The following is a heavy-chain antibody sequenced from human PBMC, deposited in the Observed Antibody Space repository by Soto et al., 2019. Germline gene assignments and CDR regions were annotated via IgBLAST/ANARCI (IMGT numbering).Heavy chain of an antibody. V-gene: IGHV6-1*01. CDR2: TYYRSKWYN. J-gene: IGHJ2*01. CDR1: GDSVSSNSAA. Sequence: PSQTLSLTCAISGDSVSSNSAAWNWIRQSPSRGLEWLGRTYYRSKWYNDYAVSVKSRITINPDTSKNQFSLQLNSVTPEDTAVYYCARDLSLSIMSTFGGVIAPYWYFDLWGRGTLVTVSS. CDR3: ARDLSLSIMSTFGGVIAPYWYFDL. D-gene: IGHD3-16*02.